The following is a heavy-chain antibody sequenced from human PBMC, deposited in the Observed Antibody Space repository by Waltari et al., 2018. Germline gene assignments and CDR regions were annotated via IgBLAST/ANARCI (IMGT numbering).Heavy chain of an antibody. Sequence: QVQLQESGPGLVKPSQTLSLTCTVSGGSISSGSYYWSWIRQPAGKGLEWIGRIYTSGITNDNPTLKSRVTISVDTSKNQFSLKLSSVTAADTAVYYCAREPGYSYDGFDAFDIWGQGTMVTVSS. V-gene: IGHV4-61*02. J-gene: IGHJ3*02. CDR2: IYTSGIT. D-gene: IGHD5-18*01. CDR3: AREPGYSYDGFDAFDI. CDR1: GGSISSGSYY.